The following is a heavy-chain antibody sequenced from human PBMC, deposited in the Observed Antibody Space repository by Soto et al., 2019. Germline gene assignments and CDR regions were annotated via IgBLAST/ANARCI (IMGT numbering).Heavy chain of an antibody. CDR2: IYSGGST. CDR1: GFTVSSNY. J-gene: IGHJ4*02. V-gene: IGHV3-53*01. Sequence: GGSLRLSCAASGFTVSSNYMSWVRQAPGKGLEWVSVIYSGGSTYYADSVKGRLTISRDIAKNTMYLQMNSLRAEDTAVYYCARERKGYFDYWGQGTLVTVSS. CDR3: ARERKGYFDY.